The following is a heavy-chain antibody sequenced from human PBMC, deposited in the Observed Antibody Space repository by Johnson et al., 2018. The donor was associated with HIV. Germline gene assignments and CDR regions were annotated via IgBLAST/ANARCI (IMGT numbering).Heavy chain of an antibody. D-gene: IGHD3-16*02. Sequence: QVQLVESGGGVVQPGRSLRLSCAASGFTFSSYAMHWVRQAPGKGLEWVAVISYDGSNKYYADSVKGRFTISRDNSKNTLYLQMNSLRAEDTAVYYCASASLYAGGAFDIWGQGTMVTVSS. CDR3: ASASLYAGGAFDI. J-gene: IGHJ3*02. CDR1: GFTFSSYA. CDR2: ISYDGSNK. V-gene: IGHV3-30-3*01.